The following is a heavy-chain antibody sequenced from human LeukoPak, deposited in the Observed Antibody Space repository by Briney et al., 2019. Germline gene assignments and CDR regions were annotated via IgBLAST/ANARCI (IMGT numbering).Heavy chain of an antibody. CDR2: ISGSGGST. V-gene: IGHV3-23*01. Sequence: QSGGSLRLSCAVSGFTFSSYGMSWVRQAPGKGLEWVSAISGSGGSTYYADSVKGRFTISRDNSKNTLYLQMNSLRAEDTAVYYCAKDTETYGSGSYFDYWGQGTLVTVSS. D-gene: IGHD3-10*01. CDR1: GFTFSSYG. CDR3: AKDTETYGSGSYFDY. J-gene: IGHJ4*02.